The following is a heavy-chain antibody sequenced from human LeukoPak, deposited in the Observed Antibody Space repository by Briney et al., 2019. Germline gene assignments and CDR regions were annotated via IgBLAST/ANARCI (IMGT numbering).Heavy chain of an antibody. CDR3: AKGGSWVVTAIFLFDY. D-gene: IGHD2-21*02. CDR2: VSYDEKTI. J-gene: IGHJ4*02. V-gene: IGHV3-30*04. CDR1: GFTFTGHS. Sequence: HPGGSLRLSCVASGFTFTGHSMHWVRQAPGKGLEWVAVVSYDEKTIFYADSLKGRFTVSRDNSKNTLSLQLNSLRADDTAVYYCAKGGSWVVTAIFLFDYWGQGTLVTVSS.